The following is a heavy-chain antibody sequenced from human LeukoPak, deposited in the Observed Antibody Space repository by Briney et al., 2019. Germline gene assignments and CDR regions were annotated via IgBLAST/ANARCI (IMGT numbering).Heavy chain of an antibody. Sequence: GGSLRLSCAASGFTFSSYAMHWVRQAPGKGVEYFSAISSNGGSTYYANSVKGRFTISRDNSKNTLYLQMGSLRAEDMAVYYCARARRDGGLNWFDPWGQGTLVTVSS. CDR1: GFTFSSYA. CDR2: ISSNGGST. CDR3: ARARRDGGLNWFDP. D-gene: IGHD3-16*01. V-gene: IGHV3-64*01. J-gene: IGHJ5*02.